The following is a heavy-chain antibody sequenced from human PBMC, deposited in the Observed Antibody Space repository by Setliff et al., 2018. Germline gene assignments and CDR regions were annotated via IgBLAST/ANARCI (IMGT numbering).Heavy chain of an antibody. D-gene: IGHD3-10*01. CDR2: MNPNSGNT. Sequence: GASVKVSCKASGYTFTSYGINWVRQATGQGLEWMGWMNPNSGNTGYAQKFQGRVTITRNTSISTAYMELSSLRSEDTAVCYCARNYYGSGSYYLKVVYYYYGMDVWGQGTTVTVSS. J-gene: IGHJ6*02. CDR1: GYTFTSYG. V-gene: IGHV1-8*03. CDR3: ARNYYGSGSYYLKVVYYYYGMDV.